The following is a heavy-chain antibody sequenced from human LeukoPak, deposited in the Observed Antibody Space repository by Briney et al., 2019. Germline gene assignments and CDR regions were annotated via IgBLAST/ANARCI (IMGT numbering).Heavy chain of an antibody. V-gene: IGHV3-30*18. Sequence: PGGSLRLSCAASGFTFSSYGMHWVRQAPGKGLEWVAVISYDGSNKYYADSVKGRFTISRDNSKNTLYLQMNSLRAEDTAVYYCAKDAYGDYLYFDYWGQGTLVTVSS. D-gene: IGHD4-17*01. CDR3: AKDAYGDYLYFDY. J-gene: IGHJ4*02. CDR2: ISYDGSNK. CDR1: GFTFSSYG.